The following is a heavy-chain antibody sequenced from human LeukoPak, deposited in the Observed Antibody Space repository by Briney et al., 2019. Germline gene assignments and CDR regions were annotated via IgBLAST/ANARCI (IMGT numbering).Heavy chain of an antibody. CDR2: IKQDGSEK. J-gene: IGHJ4*02. Sequence: GGSLRLSCAASGFTFSSHWMSWVRQAPGKGLEWVANIKQDGSEKYYVDSVKGRFTISRDNTKNSLYLQMNSLRAEDTAVHYCARDRLNAFWSGDSWDYWGQGTLVTVSS. CDR3: ARDRLNAFWSGDSWDY. D-gene: IGHD3-3*01. CDR1: GFTFSSHW. V-gene: IGHV3-7*01.